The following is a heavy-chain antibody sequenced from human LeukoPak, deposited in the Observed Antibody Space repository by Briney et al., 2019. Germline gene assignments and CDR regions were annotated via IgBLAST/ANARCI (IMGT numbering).Heavy chain of an antibody. D-gene: IGHD6-13*01. CDR3: AREIAAAGFDAFDI. V-gene: IGHV4-39*07. CDR2: IYYSGST. Sequence: PSETLSLXCTVSGGSISSRSYYWGWIRQPPGKGLEWIGRIYYSGSTYYNPSLKSRVTISVDTSKNQFSLKLSSVTAADTDVYYCAREIAAAGFDAFDIWGQGTMVTVSS. J-gene: IGHJ3*02. CDR1: GGSISSRSYY.